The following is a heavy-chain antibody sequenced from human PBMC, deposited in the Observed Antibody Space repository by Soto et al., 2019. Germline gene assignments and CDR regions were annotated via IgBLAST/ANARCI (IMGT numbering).Heavy chain of an antibody. J-gene: IGHJ2*01. Sequence: GESLKISCKGSGYSFTSYWIGWVRQMPGKGLEWMGIIYPGDSDTRYSPSFQGKVTISADKSISTAYLQWSSLKASDTAMYYCARRHPQNWADWYFDLWGRGTLVTVSS. V-gene: IGHV5-51*01. D-gene: IGHD7-27*01. CDR1: GYSFTSYW. CDR3: ARRHPQNWADWYFDL. CDR2: IYPGDSDT.